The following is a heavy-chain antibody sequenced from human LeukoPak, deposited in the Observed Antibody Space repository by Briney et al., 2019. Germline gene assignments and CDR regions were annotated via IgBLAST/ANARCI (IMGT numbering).Heavy chain of an antibody. CDR3: ARSPRDSRDWTGTLDY. V-gene: IGHV3-30*03. Sequence: PGMSLRLSCVASGFTFNNFGMHWVRQAPGKGLEWVSVISYSGGVQFYADSVKGRFTISRDDSKNAVYLQMNSLRVEDTAIYYCARSPRDSRDWTGTLDYWGQGALVTVSP. J-gene: IGHJ4*02. D-gene: IGHD3-22*01. CDR1: GFTFNNFG. CDR2: ISYSGGVQ.